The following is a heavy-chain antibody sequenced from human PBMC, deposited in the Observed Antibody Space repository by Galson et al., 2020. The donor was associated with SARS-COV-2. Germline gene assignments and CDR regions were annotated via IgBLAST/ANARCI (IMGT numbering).Heavy chain of an antibody. J-gene: IGHJ4*02. Sequence: GGSLRLSCAASGFTFSSYSMNWVRQAPGKGLEWVSSISSNSSYIYYADSVKGRFTISRDNAKNSLYLQMNSLRAEDTAVYYCARGDIVVVVAASADYWGQGTLVTVSS. CDR1: GFTFSSYS. CDR2: ISSNSSYI. D-gene: IGHD2-15*01. V-gene: IGHV3-21*01. CDR3: ARGDIVVVVAASADY.